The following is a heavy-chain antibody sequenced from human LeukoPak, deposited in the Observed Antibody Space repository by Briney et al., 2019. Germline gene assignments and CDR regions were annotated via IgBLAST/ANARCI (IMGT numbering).Heavy chain of an antibody. V-gene: IGHV3-48*04. J-gene: IGHJ4*02. D-gene: IGHD1-1*01. Sequence: GGSLRLSCAASGFTFSSFSMNWVRQAPGKGLEWISYIASSSSSMYYADSVKGRFTISRDNAKNSLYLQMNSLRVEDTAVYYCARDYNYAFDNWGQGTLVTVSS. CDR3: ARDYNYAFDN. CDR1: GFTFSSFS. CDR2: IASSSSSM.